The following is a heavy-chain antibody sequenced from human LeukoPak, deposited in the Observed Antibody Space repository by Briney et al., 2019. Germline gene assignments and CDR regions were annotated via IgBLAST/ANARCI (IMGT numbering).Heavy chain of an antibody. D-gene: IGHD5-18*01. J-gene: IGHJ3*02. V-gene: IGHV1-69*13. Sequence: SVKVSCKASGGTFSSYAISWVRQAPGQGLEWMGGIIPIFGTANYAQKFQGRVTITADESTSTAYMELSSLRSEDTAVYYCARGATAMVSDAFDIWGQGTMVTVSS. CDR1: GGTFSSYA. CDR2: IIPIFGTA. CDR3: ARGATAMVSDAFDI.